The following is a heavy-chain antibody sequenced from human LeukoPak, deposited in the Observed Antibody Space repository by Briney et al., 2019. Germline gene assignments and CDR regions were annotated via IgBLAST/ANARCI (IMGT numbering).Heavy chain of an antibody. D-gene: IGHD6-6*01. J-gene: IGHJ5*02. V-gene: IGHV3-30*02. Sequence: GGSLRLSCAASGFTFTNYGMHWVRQAPGKGLEWVAFIPYDGSNTYYADSVKGRFTISRDNSKNTLYLQMNSLRAEDTAVYYCAREVYSSSAFDPWGQGTLVTVSS. CDR3: AREVYSSSAFDP. CDR2: IPYDGSNT. CDR1: GFTFTNYG.